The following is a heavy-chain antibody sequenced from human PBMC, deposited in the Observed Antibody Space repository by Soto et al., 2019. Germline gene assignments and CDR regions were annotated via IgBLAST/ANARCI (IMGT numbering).Heavy chain of an antibody. Sequence: SVKVSCKASGGTFSSYSISWVRQAPGQGLEWMGGIIPIFGTANYAQKFQGRVTITADESTSTAYMELSSLRSEDTAVYYCARSEGDSYYYYGMDVWGQGTTVTVSS. CDR1: GGTFSSYS. D-gene: IGHD2-21*02. J-gene: IGHJ6*02. CDR2: IIPIFGTA. V-gene: IGHV1-69*13. CDR3: ARSEGDSYYYYGMDV.